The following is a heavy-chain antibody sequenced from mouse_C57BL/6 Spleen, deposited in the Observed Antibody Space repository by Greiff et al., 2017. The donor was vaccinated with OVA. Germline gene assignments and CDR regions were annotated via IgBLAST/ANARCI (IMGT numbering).Heavy chain of an antibody. Sequence: DVHLVESGGGLVKPGGSLTLSCAASGFTFSDYGMHWVRQAPEKGLEWVAYISSGSSTIYYADTVKGRCTISRDNAKNIRFLQMTSLRSEDTAMYYCAREDYDYFDYWGQGTTLTVSS. J-gene: IGHJ2*01. V-gene: IGHV5-17*01. CDR2: ISSGSSTI. CDR1: GFTFSDYG. CDR3: AREDYDYFDY. D-gene: IGHD2-4*01.